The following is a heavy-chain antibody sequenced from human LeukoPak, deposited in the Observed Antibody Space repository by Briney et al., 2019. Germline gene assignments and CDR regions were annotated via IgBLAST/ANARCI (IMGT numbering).Heavy chain of an antibody. CDR2: IIPIFGTA. CDR3: ASRELNGGSGNTKYYYYYYYMDV. V-gene: IGHV1-69*05. CDR1: GGTFSSYA. D-gene: IGHD3-10*01. J-gene: IGHJ6*03. Sequence: SVKVSCKASGGTFSSYAISWVRQAPGQGLEWMGGIIPIFGTANYAQKFQGRVTITTDESTSTAYMELSSLRSEDTAVYYCASRELNGGSGNTKYYYYYYYMDVWGKGTTVTVSS.